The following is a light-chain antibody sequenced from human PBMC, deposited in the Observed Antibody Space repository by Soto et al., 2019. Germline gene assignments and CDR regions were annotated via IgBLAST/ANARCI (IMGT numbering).Light chain of an antibody. CDR3: QYWSDYCWT. CDR2: NTS. V-gene: IGKV1-5*03. J-gene: IGKJ1*01. CDR1: QSISSW. Sequence: DIQLTQSPSTLSTSVGDRVTISCGASQSISSWLAWYQQKPGKAPKLLIYNTSNLESGVPPRFGGSGSGTEFTLTISSLQPDDFATYYCQYWSDYCWTFGQGTKVEIK.